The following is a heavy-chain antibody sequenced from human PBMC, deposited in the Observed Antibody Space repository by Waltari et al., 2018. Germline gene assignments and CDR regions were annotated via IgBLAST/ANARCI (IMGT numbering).Heavy chain of an antibody. J-gene: IGHJ6*02. CDR2: MTASGLM. CDR1: GFPFSTYT. D-gene: IGHD1-26*01. Sequence: EMRLLESGGALVQPGESLRLSCAASGFPFSTYTMNWVRQAPGKGLEWVAVMTASGLMHYGDAVKGRCIISRDNSKNTLYLEMYRLRVEDTATYYCAKDEGARLAPTFGMDAWGQGTTVIVS. V-gene: IGHV3-23*01. CDR3: AKDEGARLAPTFGMDA.